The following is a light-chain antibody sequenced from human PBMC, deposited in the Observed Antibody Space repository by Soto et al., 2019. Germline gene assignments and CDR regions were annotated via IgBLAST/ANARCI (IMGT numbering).Light chain of an antibody. V-gene: IGKV1-39*01. CDR2: AAS. Sequence: DIQMTQSPSSLSASVGDRVTITCRASHSISRYLNWYQQKPGKAPKLLIYAASSLQSGVPSRFSGSGSGTDFTLTISSLQPEDSATYYCQQSYSTPRLFTFGQGTNLEI. CDR1: HSISRY. J-gene: IGKJ2*01. CDR3: QQSYSTPRLFT.